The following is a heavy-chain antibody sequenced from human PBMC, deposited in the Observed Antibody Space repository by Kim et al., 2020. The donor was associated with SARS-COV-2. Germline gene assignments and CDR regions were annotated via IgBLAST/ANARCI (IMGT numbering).Heavy chain of an antibody. D-gene: IGHD1-26*01. Sequence: STIYYADSVNGRFTISRDNAKNSLYLQMNSLRAEDTAVYYCARRPSTIDYWGQGTLVTVSS. CDR2: STI. CDR3: ARRPSTIDY. J-gene: IGHJ4*02. V-gene: IGHV3-11*04.